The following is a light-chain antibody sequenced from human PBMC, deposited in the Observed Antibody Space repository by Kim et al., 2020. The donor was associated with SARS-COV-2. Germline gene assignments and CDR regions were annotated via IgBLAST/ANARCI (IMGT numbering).Light chain of an antibody. CDR1: NGSIASSY. V-gene: IGLV6-57*02. Sequence: GKTVTISCTGTNGSIASSYVQWYQQRPGSAPTTVIYEDYQRPSGVPDRFSGSVDSSSNSAFLTISGLKTEDEADYYCQSYDDYNGVFGGGTQLTVL. CDR2: EDY. J-gene: IGLJ3*02. CDR3: QSYDDYNGV.